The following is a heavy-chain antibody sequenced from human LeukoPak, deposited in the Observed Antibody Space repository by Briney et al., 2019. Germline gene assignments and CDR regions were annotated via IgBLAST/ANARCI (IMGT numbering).Heavy chain of an antibody. V-gene: IGHV4-39*07. Sequence: SETLSLTCTVSGGSISSSNYYWSWIRQPPGKGLEWIGEINHSGSTNYNPSLKSRVTISVDTSKNQFSLKLSSVTAADTAVYYCARGIRWWIAVAGKPFDYWGQGTLVTVSS. CDR3: ARGIRWWIAVAGKPFDY. D-gene: IGHD6-19*01. J-gene: IGHJ4*02. CDR2: INHSGST. CDR1: GGSISSSNYY.